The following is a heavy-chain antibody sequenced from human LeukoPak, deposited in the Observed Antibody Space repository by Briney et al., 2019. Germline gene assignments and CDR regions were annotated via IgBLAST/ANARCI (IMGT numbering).Heavy chain of an antibody. D-gene: IGHD6-13*01. CDR3: ARTYSSSWGQHYFDY. CDR1: GFTFSDYY. Sequence: GGSLRLSCAASGFTFSDYYMSWIRQAPGKGLEWVSYISSSGSTIYYADSVKGRFTISRDNSKNTLYLQMNSLRAEDTAVYYCARTYSSSWGQHYFDYWGQGTLVTVSS. J-gene: IGHJ4*02. CDR2: ISSSGSTI. V-gene: IGHV3-11*01.